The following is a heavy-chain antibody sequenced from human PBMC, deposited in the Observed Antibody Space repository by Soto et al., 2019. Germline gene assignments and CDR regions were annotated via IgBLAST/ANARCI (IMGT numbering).Heavy chain of an antibody. Sequence: QVQLVQSGAEVKKPGASVKVSCKASGYTFTSSGFSWVRQAPGQGLEWMAWISAYNGETHGAQKFQGRGTMTKDNSTFTSYMEPRSLRSDDRAVYYCARDSGWCMFGADWGQGTLVTVSS. CDR1: GYTFTSSG. D-gene: IGHD2-8*02. J-gene: IGHJ4*02. CDR2: ISAYNGET. CDR3: ARDSGWCMFGAD. V-gene: IGHV1-18*01.